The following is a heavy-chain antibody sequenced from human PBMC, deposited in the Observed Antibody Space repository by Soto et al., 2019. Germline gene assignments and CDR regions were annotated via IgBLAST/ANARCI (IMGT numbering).Heavy chain of an antibody. D-gene: IGHD3-10*01. V-gene: IGHV1-69*12. CDR2: IIPMFGTA. CDR3: ATMKGGSQYYYYGMDV. CDR1: GGTFSSYA. Sequence: QVQLVQSGAEVKKPGSSVKVSCKASGGTFSSYAISWVRQAPGQGLEWVGGIIPMFGTADYAQKFQGRVTITADESTSTAYMELSSLRSDETAVYYCATMKGGSQYYYYGMDVWGQGTTVTVSS. J-gene: IGHJ6*02.